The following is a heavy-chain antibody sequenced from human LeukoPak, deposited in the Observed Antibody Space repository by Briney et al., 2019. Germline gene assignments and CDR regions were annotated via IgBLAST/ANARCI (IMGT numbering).Heavy chain of an antibody. V-gene: IGHV1-2*02. J-gene: IGHJ6*03. D-gene: IGHD3-10*01. CDR2: INPNSGGT. Sequence: ASVKVSCKASGYTFTGYYMHWVRQAPGQGLEWMGWINPNSGGTNYAQKFQGRVTMTRDTSISTAYMELSRLRSDDTAVYYCARTSITMVRGVIHYYYYYMDVWGKGTTVTISS. CDR3: ARTSITMVRGVIHYYYYYMDV. CDR1: GYTFTGYY.